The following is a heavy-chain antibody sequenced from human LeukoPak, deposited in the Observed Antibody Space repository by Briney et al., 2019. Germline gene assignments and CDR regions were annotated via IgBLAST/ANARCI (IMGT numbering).Heavy chain of an antibody. CDR1: GYTFTGYY. CDR3: ASSQGIVGATYPFDY. CDR2: INPNSGGT. V-gene: IGHV1-2*02. J-gene: IGHJ4*02. D-gene: IGHD1-26*01. Sequence: ASVKVSCKASGYTFTGYYMHWVRQAPGQGLEWMGWINPNSGGTNYAQKFQGRVTMTRDTSISTAYMELSRLRSDDTAVYYCASSQGIVGATYPFDYWGQGTLVTVSS.